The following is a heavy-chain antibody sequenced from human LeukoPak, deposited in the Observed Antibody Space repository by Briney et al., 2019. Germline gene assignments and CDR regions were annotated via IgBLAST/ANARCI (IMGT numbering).Heavy chain of an antibody. D-gene: IGHD6-13*01. V-gene: IGHV4-34*01. J-gene: IGHJ4*02. Sequence: PSETLSLTCAVYGGSFSGYYWSWIRQPPGKGLEWIGYIYHSGSTYYSPSLKSRVTISVDRSKNQFSLKLSSVTAADTAVYYCARVQGIAAAMYYFDYWGQGTLVTVSS. CDR3: ARVQGIAAAMYYFDY. CDR2: IYHSGST. CDR1: GGSFSGYY.